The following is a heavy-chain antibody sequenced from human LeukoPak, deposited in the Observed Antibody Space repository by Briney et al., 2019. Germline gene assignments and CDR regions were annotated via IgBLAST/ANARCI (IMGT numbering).Heavy chain of an antibody. CDR1: GGTFSSYA. D-gene: IGHD5-18*01. V-gene: IGHV1-69*04. J-gene: IGHJ4*02. Sequence: ASVKVSCKASGGTFSSYAISWVRQAPGQGLEWMGRIIPILGIANYAQKFQGRVTITADKSTSTAYMELSSLRSEDTAVYYCARGRGYSYGYDGYWGQGTLVTVSS. CDR3: ARGRGYSYGYDGY. CDR2: IIPILGIA.